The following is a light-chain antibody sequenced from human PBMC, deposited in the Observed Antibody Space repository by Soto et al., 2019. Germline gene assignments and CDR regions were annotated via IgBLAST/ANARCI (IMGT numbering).Light chain of an antibody. CDR2: GAS. V-gene: IGKV3-15*01. Sequence: EIVMTQSPATLSVSPGERATLSCRASQSVSNNLAWYRQKPGQAPRLLIYGASTRATGIPARFSGSGSGTEFTLTIXXXQXXXXXVXXXXXXXXWPRTFGQGTKVEIK. CDR1: QSVSNN. J-gene: IGKJ1*01. CDR3: XXXXXWPRT.